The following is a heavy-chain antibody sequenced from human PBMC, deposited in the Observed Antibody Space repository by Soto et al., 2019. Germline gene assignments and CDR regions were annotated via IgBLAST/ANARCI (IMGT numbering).Heavy chain of an antibody. D-gene: IGHD5-18*01. CDR2: INAGNGNT. V-gene: IGHV1-3*01. CDR1: GYTFTSYA. CDR3: AREDVDTVIYYYYYSMDV. Sequence: QVQLVQSGAEVKKPGASVKVSCKASGYTFTSYAMHWVRQAPGQRLEWMGWINAGNGNTKYSQKFQGRVTITRDTSANTTYKELSSLRSEDTAMYRCAREDVDTVIYYYYYSMDVWGQGTTVNVS. J-gene: IGHJ6*02.